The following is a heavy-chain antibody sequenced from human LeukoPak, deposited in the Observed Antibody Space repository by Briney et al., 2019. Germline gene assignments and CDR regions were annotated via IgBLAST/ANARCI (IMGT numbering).Heavy chain of an antibody. D-gene: IGHD5-18*01. CDR3: ARVVLGSAMVNWFDP. CDR1: GYTFTSYG. J-gene: IGHJ5*02. CDR2: ISPYNGNT. V-gene: IGHV1-18*01. Sequence: ASVKVSCKASGYTFTSYGISWVRQTPGQGLEWMGWISPYNGNTNYAQKLKGRVTMTTDTSTSTAYMVLRSLRSDDTAVYYCARVVLGSAMVNWFDPWGQGTLVTVSS.